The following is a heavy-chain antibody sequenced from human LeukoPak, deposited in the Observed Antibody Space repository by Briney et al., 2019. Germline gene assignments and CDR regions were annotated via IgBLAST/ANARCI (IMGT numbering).Heavy chain of an antibody. D-gene: IGHD2/OR15-2a*01. CDR1: GFTFSSYG. J-gene: IGHJ3*02. V-gene: IGHV3-30*03. Sequence: GGSLRLSCAASGFTFSSYGMHWVRQAPGKGLEWVALISYDGSDQYYADSVKGRFTISRGNSKNTLYLQMNSLRAEDTAVYYCARHSSTTALFHAFDIWGQGTMVTVSS. CDR2: ISYDGSDQ. CDR3: ARHSSTTALFHAFDI.